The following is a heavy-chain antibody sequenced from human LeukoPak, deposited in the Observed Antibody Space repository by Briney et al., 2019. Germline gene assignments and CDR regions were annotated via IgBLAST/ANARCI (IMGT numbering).Heavy chain of an antibody. Sequence: GASVKVPCKVSGYTLTELSMHWVRQAPGKGLEWMGGFDPEDGETIYAQKFQGRVTMTEDTSTDTAYMELSSLRSEDTAVYYCAAVSELGGYYYGMDVWGQGTTVTVSS. CDR3: AAVSELGGYYYGMDV. D-gene: IGHD7-27*01. J-gene: IGHJ6*02. CDR1: GYTLTELS. CDR2: FDPEDGET. V-gene: IGHV1-24*01.